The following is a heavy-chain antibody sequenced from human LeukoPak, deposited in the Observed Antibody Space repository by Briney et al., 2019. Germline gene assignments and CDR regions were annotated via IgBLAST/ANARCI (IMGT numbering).Heavy chain of an antibody. CDR2: INHSGST. V-gene: IGHV4-34*01. D-gene: IGHD2-2*01. Sequence: SETLSLTCAVYGGSFSGCYWSWIRQPPGKGLEWIGEINHSGSTNYNPSLKSRVTISVDTSKNQFSLKLSSVTAADTAVYYCARGLRYCSSTSCYEGPWYYYYYMDVWGKGTTVTVSS. CDR3: ARGLRYCSSTSCYEGPWYYYYYMDV. J-gene: IGHJ6*03. CDR1: GGSFSGCY.